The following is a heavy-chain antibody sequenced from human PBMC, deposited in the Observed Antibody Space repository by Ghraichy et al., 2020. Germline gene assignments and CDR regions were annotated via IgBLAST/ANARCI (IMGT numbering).Heavy chain of an antibody. V-gene: IGHV3-11*01. D-gene: IGHD5-18*01. CDR1: GFTFSDYY. J-gene: IGHJ3*02. CDR3: ARVDTARADYAFDI. CDR2: ISSSGSTI. Sequence: GGSLRLSCAASGFTFSDYYMSWIRQAPGKGLEWVSYISSSGSTIYYADSVKGRFTISRDNAKNSLYLQMNSLRAEDTAVYYCARVDTARADYAFDIWGQGTMVTVSS.